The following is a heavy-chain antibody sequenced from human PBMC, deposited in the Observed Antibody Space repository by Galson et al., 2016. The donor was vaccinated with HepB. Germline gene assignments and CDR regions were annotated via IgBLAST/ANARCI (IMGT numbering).Heavy chain of an antibody. Sequence: SLRLSCAASGFTFSKHTLTWVRQAPGRGLEWVSAISGSGSTSYYAESVKGRFTISRDSSKNTVYLQMNTLRAEDMAIYYCARVGTTLLVDSFDIWGQGTVVAVSS. V-gene: IGHV3-23*01. D-gene: IGHD1-26*01. CDR3: ARVGTTLLVDSFDI. J-gene: IGHJ3*02. CDR1: GFTFSKHT. CDR2: ISGSGSTS.